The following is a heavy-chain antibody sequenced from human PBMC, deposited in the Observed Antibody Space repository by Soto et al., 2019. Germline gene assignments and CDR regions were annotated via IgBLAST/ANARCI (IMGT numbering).Heavy chain of an antibody. CDR3: ARDVPLGH. V-gene: IGHV3-30-3*01. D-gene: IGHD3-16*01. CDR2: ISYDGSLQ. CDR1: GFTFSGYA. J-gene: IGHJ4*02. Sequence: QVQLVESGGGVVQPGGSLRVSCAASGFTFSGYAMHWVRQAPGKGLEWVAFISYDGSLQYYADSLEGRFTTSRDNSQNTLYLQMNSLRPEDTGIYYCARDVPLGHWGQGALVTVSS.